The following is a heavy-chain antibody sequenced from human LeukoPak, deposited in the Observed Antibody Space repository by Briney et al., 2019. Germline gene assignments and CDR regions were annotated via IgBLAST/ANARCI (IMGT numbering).Heavy chain of an antibody. D-gene: IGHD2-2*01. CDR1: GGSISSYY. Sequence: SETLSLTCTVSGGSISSYYWSWIRQPSGKGLEWLGYIYYSGSTNYNPSLKSRVTISVDMSKNQFSLKLSSVTAADTAVYYCARTTEGYCSSTRCYGFSYYYYMDVWGKGTTVTISS. CDR2: IYYSGST. J-gene: IGHJ6*03. V-gene: IGHV4-59*01. CDR3: ARTTEGYCSSTRCYGFSYYYYMDV.